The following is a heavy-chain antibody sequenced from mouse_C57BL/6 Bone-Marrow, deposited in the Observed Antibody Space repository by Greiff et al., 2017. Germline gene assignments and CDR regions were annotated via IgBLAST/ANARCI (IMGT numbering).Heavy chain of an antibody. CDR1: GYAFSSYW. J-gene: IGHJ2*01. CDR2: IYPGDGDT. V-gene: IGHV1-80*01. CDR3: ARRDCYCSSFFDY. Sequence: QVQLKESGAELVKPGASVKISCKASGYAFSSYWMNWVKQRPGKGLEWIGQIYPGDGDTNYNGKFKGKATLTADKSSSTAYMQRSSLTSEDSSVYFCARRDCYCSSFFDYWGQGTTLTVSS. D-gene: IGHD1-1*01.